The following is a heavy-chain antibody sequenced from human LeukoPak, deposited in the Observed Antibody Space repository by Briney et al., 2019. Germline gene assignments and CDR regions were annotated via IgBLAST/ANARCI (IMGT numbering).Heavy chain of an antibody. CDR2: ISSCSSTI. CDR3: ARDLDHYYGSGSYSY. D-gene: IGHD3-10*01. V-gene: IGHV3-48*04. J-gene: IGHJ4*02. CDR1: GFTFSSYS. Sequence: GGSLRLSCAASGFTFSSYSMNWVRQAPGKGLEWVSYISSCSSTIYYADSVKGRSTISRDNAKNSLYLQMNSLRAEDTAVYYCARDLDHYYGSGSYSYWGQGTLVTVSS.